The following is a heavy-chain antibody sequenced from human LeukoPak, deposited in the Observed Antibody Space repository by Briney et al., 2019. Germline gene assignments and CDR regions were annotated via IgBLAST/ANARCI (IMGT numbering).Heavy chain of an antibody. Sequence: GGSLRLSCAASGFTFSSYWMSWVRQAPGKGLEWVSYISSSSSTIYYADSVKGRFTISRDNAKNSLYLQMNSLRAEDTAVYYCARDPTMVRGLDAFDIWGQGTMVTVSS. V-gene: IGHV3-48*04. CDR1: GFTFSSYW. CDR2: ISSSSSTI. J-gene: IGHJ3*02. D-gene: IGHD3-10*01. CDR3: ARDPTMVRGLDAFDI.